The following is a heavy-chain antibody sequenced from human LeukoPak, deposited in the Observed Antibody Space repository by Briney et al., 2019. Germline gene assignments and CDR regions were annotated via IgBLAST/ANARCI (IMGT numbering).Heavy chain of an antibody. J-gene: IGHJ4*02. V-gene: IGHV4-4*02. CDR2: IYHSGST. D-gene: IGHD3-16*02. CDR1: GGSISSSNW. Sequence: SETLSLTCAVSGGSISSSNWWSWVRQPPGKGLEWIGEIYHSGSTNYNPSLKSRVTISVDTSKNQFSLKLSSVTAADTAVYYCARGRYDYVWGSYRSNTQPRSRYYFDYWGQGTLVTVSS. CDR3: ARGRYDYVWGSYRSNTQPRSRYYFDY.